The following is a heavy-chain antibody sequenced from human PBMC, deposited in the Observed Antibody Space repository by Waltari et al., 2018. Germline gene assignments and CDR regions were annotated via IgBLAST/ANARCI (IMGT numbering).Heavy chain of an antibody. CDR2: IKEDGSEK. Sequence: EVQLVESGGDLVQPGGSLRLSCASSGFTFSSYLQCWVRQAPGKGLEWVANIKEDGSEKYYVDSGKGRFTISRDNAKNSLYLQMNSLRAEDSAVYYCARTQWDSTSRRAFDIWGQGTVVTVSS. J-gene: IGHJ3*02. CDR1: GFTFSSYL. D-gene: IGHD1-26*01. CDR3: ARTQWDSTSRRAFDI. V-gene: IGHV3-7*01.